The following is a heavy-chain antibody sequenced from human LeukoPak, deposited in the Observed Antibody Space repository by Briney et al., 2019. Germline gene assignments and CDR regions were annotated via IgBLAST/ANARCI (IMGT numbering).Heavy chain of an antibody. D-gene: IGHD6-19*01. CDR3: ARDVAVAGRRNDAFDI. CDR2: ISAYNGNT. CDR1: GYTFTSYG. J-gene: IGHJ3*02. V-gene: IGHV1-18*01. Sequence: ASVKVSCTASGYTFTSYGISWVRQAPRQGLEWMGWISAYNGNTNYAQKLQGRVTMTTDTSTSTAYMELRSLRSDDTAVYYCARDVAVAGRRNDAFDIWGQGTMVTVSS.